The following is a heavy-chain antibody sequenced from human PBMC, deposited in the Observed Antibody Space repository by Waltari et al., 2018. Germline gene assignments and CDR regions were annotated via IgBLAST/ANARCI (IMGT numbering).Heavy chain of an antibody. D-gene: IGHD6-19*01. CDR1: GLTFSSYA. J-gene: IGHJ4*02. Sequence: EVQLLESGGGLVQPGGSLRLSCAASGLTFSSYAMSWVRQAPGKGLEWVSVIYSGGSSTYYADSVKGRFTISRDNSKNTLYLQMNSLRAEDTAVYYCAKDSSSGWYFGGQGTLVTVSS. CDR3: AKDSSSGWYF. V-gene: IGHV3-23*03. CDR2: IYSGGSST.